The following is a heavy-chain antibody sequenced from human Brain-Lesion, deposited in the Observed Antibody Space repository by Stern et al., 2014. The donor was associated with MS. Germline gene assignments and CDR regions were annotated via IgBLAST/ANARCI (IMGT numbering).Heavy chain of an antibody. CDR2: FDPEAGKT. J-gene: IGHJ6*02. Sequence: QVQLVESGAEVKKPGASVKVPRKVSGYTLTELSMHWARQAPGKGLEWMGSFDPEAGKTIYAQKFHGRVTMTEDTSTDTAYMELSSLRSEDTAVYYCATGDFRQQLVPGPYYFYGMDVWGQGTTVTVSS. CDR3: ATGDFRQQLVPGPYYFYGMDV. V-gene: IGHV1-24*01. D-gene: IGHD6-13*01. CDR1: GYTLTELS.